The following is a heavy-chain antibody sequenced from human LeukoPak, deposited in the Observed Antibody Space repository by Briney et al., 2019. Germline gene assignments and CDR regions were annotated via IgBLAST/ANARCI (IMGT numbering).Heavy chain of an antibody. Sequence: SETLSLTSAVYGGSFSGYYWSWIRQPPGKGLEWIGEINHSGSTNYNPSLKSRVTISVDTSKNQFSLKLSSVTAADTAVYYCAGAHYYGSGSYPYYFDYWGQGTLVTVSS. V-gene: IGHV4-34*01. CDR2: INHSGST. CDR3: AGAHYYGSGSYPYYFDY. J-gene: IGHJ4*02. D-gene: IGHD3-10*01. CDR1: GGSFSGYY.